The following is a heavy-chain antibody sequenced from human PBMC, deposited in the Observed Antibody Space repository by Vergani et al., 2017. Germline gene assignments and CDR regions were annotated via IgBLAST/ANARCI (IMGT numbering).Heavy chain of an antibody. CDR1: GGSFSVYY. CDR3: ARDAGEYGDYVGY. CDR2: INDIGTT. V-gene: IGHV4-34*01. D-gene: IGHD4-17*01. Sequence: QVQLQQWGAGLLKPSETLSLTCGVHGGSFSVYYWSWIRQSPGKGLEWIGAINDIGTTNYNPSLKSRVTISVDTSKNQFSLKLSSVTAADTAVYYCARDAGEYGDYVGYWGQGTLVTVSS. J-gene: IGHJ4*02.